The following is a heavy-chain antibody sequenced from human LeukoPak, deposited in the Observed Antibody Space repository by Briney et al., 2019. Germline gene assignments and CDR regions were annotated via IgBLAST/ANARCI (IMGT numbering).Heavy chain of an antibody. J-gene: IGHJ4*02. CDR3: ARKDSSQRHFDY. CDR1: GSSFSSSNW. V-gene: IGHV4-28*01. Sequence: PSETLSLTCAVSGSSFSSSNWWGWIRQPPGQGLEWIGYIYYSGTTYYNPSLKSRVTMSIDTSKNQFSLKLSSVTAVDTAVYYCARKDSSQRHFDYWGQGSLVTVSS. CDR2: IYYSGTT. D-gene: IGHD6-25*01.